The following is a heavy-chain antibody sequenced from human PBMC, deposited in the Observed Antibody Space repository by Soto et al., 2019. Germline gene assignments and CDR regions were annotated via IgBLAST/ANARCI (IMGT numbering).Heavy chain of an antibody. V-gene: IGHV1-69*01. CDR2: IIPVFRAP. D-gene: IGHD6-19*01. J-gene: IGHJ4*02. CDR1: GVFSNFA. CDR3: ARLPNTSGSTRHIDY. Sequence: QVQLVQSGAEVKRPGSSVKVSCKASGVFSNFAVSWVRQAPGQGLEWMGAIIPVFRAPNYAQKFQGRVRITADESTRTAYMELSGLRSDDTAVYYCARLPNTSGSTRHIDYWGQGTLVTVSS.